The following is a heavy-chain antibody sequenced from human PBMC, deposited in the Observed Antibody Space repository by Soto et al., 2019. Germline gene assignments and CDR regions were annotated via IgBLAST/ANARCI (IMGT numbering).Heavy chain of an antibody. Sequence: ASVTVSCQASGYTFTSYGISWVRQAPGQGLEWMGWISAYNGNTNYAQKLQGRVTMTTDTSTSTAYMELRSLRSDDTAVYYCARGAYYDSSGYYDAFDIWGQGTMVTVSS. CDR1: GYTFTSYG. CDR3: ARGAYYDSSGYYDAFDI. V-gene: IGHV1-18*01. CDR2: ISAYNGNT. J-gene: IGHJ3*02. D-gene: IGHD3-22*01.